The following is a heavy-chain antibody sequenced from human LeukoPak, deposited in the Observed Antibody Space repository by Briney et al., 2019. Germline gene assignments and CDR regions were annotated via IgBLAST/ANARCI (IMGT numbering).Heavy chain of an antibody. Sequence: GASVKVSCKASGYTFTTLDINWVRQATGQGLEWMGWLNTNSGNTGNAQKFQGRVTITRNTSISTAYMELSSLRSEDTAVYYCAREYRYSSGWDLLIYAFDIWGQGTMVTVSS. D-gene: IGHD6-19*01. CDR3: AREYRYSSGWDLLIYAFDI. V-gene: IGHV1-8*03. CDR1: GYTFTTLD. CDR2: LNTNSGNT. J-gene: IGHJ3*02.